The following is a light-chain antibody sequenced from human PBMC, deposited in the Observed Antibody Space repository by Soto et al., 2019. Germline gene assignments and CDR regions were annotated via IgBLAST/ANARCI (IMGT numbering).Light chain of an antibody. CDR2: EVS. Sequence: QSVLTHPPSASGYPGMSVTLSCSGTDNDVGRYDYVSWYQQHPGKAPKLLIYEVSKRPSGVPDRFSASKSGNTDSLTVSGLEGEDEADYYCMSYVGGNSVAFGGGTKLTVL. CDR3: MSYVGGNSVA. CDR1: DNDVGRYDY. V-gene: IGLV2-8*01. J-gene: IGLJ2*01.